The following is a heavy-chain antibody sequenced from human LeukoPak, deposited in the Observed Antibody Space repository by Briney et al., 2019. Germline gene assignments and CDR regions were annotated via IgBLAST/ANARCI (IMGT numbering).Heavy chain of an antibody. D-gene: IGHD3-22*01. J-gene: IGHJ4*02. V-gene: IGHV3-30*02. CDR1: GFTFSSYG. CDR3: AKVEDYYDSSGYVPDY. Sequence: GGSQRLSCAASGFTFSSYGMHWVRQAPGKGLEWVAFIRYDGSYKYYADSVKGRFTISRDNSKNTLYLQMNSLRAEDTAVYYCAKVEDYYDSSGYVPDYWGQGTLVTVSS. CDR2: IRYDGSYK.